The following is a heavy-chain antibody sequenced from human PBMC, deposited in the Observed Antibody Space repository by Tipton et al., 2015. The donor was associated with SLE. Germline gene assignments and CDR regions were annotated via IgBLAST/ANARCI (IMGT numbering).Heavy chain of an antibody. J-gene: IGHJ3*02. CDR1: GYTFTSYG. CDR2: ISAYNGNT. CDR3: AGGYCSSTSCYTGDAFDI. Sequence: QSGAEVKKPGASVKVSCKASGYTFTSYGISWVRQAPGQGLEWMGWISAYNGNTNYAQKLQGRVTMTTDTSTSTAYMELRSLRSDDTAVYYCAGGYCSSTSCYTGDAFDIWGQGTMVTVSS. D-gene: IGHD2-2*02. V-gene: IGHV1-18*01.